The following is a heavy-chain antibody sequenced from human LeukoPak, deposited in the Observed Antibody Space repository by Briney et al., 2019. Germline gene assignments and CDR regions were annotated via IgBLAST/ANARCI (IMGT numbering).Heavy chain of an antibody. J-gene: IGHJ5*02. CDR1: DDSINDYY. CDR3: ARARNWFDP. CDR2: IYYTGST. Sequence: SETLSLTCNVSDDSINDYYWSWIRQSPGKGLEWIGAIYYTGSTKYTSSLKSRVTISSDTSKSQFSLRLTSVTAADTAVYYCARARNWFDPWGQGMLVTVSS. V-gene: IGHV4-59*01.